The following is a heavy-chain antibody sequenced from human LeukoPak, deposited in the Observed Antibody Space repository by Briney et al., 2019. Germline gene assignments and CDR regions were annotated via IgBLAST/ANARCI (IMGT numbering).Heavy chain of an antibody. J-gene: IGHJ4*02. V-gene: IGHV3-23*01. CDR2: ISGDGTRT. Sequence: GGSLRLSCAASGFTFSNHAMNWVRQAPGKGLEWVSAISGDGTRTYYADSVKGRFTISRDNSKNTLYLEMSSLRVEDTAIYYCAKWPEGAMDYFDYWGQGTLVTVSS. D-gene: IGHD3-16*01. CDR3: AKWPEGAMDYFDY. CDR1: GFTFSNHA.